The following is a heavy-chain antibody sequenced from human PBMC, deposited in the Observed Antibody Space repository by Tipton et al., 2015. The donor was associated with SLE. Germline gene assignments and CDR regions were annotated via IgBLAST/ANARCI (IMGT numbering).Heavy chain of an antibody. CDR2: IYHSGST. Sequence: TLSLTCAVSGYSISSGYYWGWIRQPPGEGLEWIGSIYHSGSTYYNPSLKSRVTISVDTSKNQFSLKLSSVTAADTAVYYCARVEWELLPSYWGQGTLVTVSS. CDR3: ARVEWELLPSY. CDR1: GYSISSGYY. V-gene: IGHV4-38-2*01. J-gene: IGHJ4*02. D-gene: IGHD1-26*01.